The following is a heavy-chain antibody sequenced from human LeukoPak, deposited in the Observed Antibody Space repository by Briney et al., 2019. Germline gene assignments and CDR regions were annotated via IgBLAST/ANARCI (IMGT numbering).Heavy chain of an antibody. CDR1: GFTFRHYG. D-gene: IGHD4-11*01. Sequence: PGGSLRLSCAASGFTFRHYGMNWVRQTPGAGLEWVAVIWSDGRDKYYAKSVKGRFTISRDNIYNYLFLQMNSVGDLGARVYYCAKDAQRGFDYSNSLQNWGQGILVTVSS. CDR3: AKDAQRGFDYSNSLQN. CDR2: IWSDGRDK. J-gene: IGHJ1*01. V-gene: IGHV3-33*06.